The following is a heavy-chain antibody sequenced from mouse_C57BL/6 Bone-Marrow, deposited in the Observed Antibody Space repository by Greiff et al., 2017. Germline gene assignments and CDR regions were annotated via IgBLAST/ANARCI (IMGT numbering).Heavy chain of an antibody. CDR3: TTFSCCNNDIAY. CDR1: GYNFNDDY. Sequence: VQLKESGAELVRPGASVKLSCTASGYNFNDDYMNWVKQRPEQGLEWIGWIDPGNGDTEYTSKFQGQATITADTSSNTAYLQLSSLTSDDTAVYYCTTFSCCNNDIAYWGQETLVTVSA. CDR2: IDPGNGDT. D-gene: IGHD2-1*01. V-gene: IGHV14-4*01. J-gene: IGHJ3*01.